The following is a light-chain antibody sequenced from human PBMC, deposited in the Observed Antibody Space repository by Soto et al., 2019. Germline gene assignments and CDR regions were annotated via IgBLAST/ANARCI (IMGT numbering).Light chain of an antibody. CDR1: QDFTNY. J-gene: IGKJ2*01. V-gene: IGKV1-33*01. CDR3: QQYDSFPYT. CDR2: DAS. Sequence: DIQMTQSPSSLSASVGDRVTITCQASQDFTNYLNWLQLKPGKAPKVLIYDASNLETGVPSRFSGTGSGTHFSFTISSLQPEDIATYYCQQYDSFPYTFGQGTKLEIK.